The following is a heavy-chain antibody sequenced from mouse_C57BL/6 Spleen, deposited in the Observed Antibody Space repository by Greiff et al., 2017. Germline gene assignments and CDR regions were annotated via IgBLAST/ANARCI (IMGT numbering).Heavy chain of an antibody. CDR2: ISSGGSYT. Sequence: EVQLQQSGGDLVKPGGSLKLSCAASGFTFSSYGMSWVRQTPDKRLEWVATISSGGSYTYYPDSVKGRFTISRDNAKNTLYLQMSSLKSEDTAMYYCARQSYYGSPADYWGQGTTLTVSS. D-gene: IGHD1-1*01. CDR1: GFTFSSYG. CDR3: ARQSYYGSPADY. J-gene: IGHJ2*01. V-gene: IGHV5-6*01.